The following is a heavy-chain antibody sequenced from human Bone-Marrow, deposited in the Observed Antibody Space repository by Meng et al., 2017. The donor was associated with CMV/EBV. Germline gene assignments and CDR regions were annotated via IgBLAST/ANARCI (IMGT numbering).Heavy chain of an antibody. CDR3: ASWYSGSYD. CDR1: GFTFDDYA. Sequence: GESLKISCAASGFTFDDYAIHWIRQAPGKGLEWVSYISSSGSTIYYADSVKGRFTISRDNAKNSLYLQMNSLRAEDTAVYYCASWYSGSYDWGQGTLVTVSS. V-gene: IGHV3-11*04. CDR2: ISSSGSTI. J-gene: IGHJ4*02. D-gene: IGHD1-26*01.